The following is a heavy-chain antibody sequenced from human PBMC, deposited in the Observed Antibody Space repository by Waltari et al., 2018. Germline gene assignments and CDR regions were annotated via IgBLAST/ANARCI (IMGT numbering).Heavy chain of an antibody. CDR3: ARWELLGWFDP. CDR2: IYSGGST. V-gene: IGHV3-53*01. Sequence: EQLVESGGGLIQPGGSLSLSCAAYGITVSSTYMRGVRQAPGKGLEWVSVIYSGGSTYYADSVKGRFTISRDNSKNTLYLQMNSLRAEDTAVYYCARWELLGWFDPWGQGTLVTVSS. CDR1: GITVSSTY. J-gene: IGHJ5*02. D-gene: IGHD1-26*01.